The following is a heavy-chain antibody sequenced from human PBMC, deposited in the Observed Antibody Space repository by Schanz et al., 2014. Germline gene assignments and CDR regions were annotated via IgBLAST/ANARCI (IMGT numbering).Heavy chain of an antibody. D-gene: IGHD6-13*01. CDR2: ISGSSIHK. J-gene: IGHJ4*02. Sequence: ESGGDLVKPGGSLRLSCAASGFTFSDYYMAWIRQAPGKGLEWVSHISGSSIHKNYADSVKGRFSISRDNGETSVYLQINSLRVEDTAVYYCARDSGSSSWYPSDYWGQGTLVTVSS. CDR1: GFTFSDYY. CDR3: ARDSGSSSWYPSDY. V-gene: IGHV3-11*05.